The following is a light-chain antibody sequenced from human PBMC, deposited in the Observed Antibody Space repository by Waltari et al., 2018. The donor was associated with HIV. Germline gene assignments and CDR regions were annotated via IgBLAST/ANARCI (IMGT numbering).Light chain of an antibody. CDR3: QQRSDWHALT. Sequence: EIVLTQSPAALSLSPVERANLSCRASQSVTSYLAWYQQKPGQAPRLLIYDASRRATGIPARFSGSGSGTDFTLTISSLQPEDSAIYYCQQRSDWHALTFGGGTKVEIK. V-gene: IGKV3-11*01. CDR1: QSVTSY. J-gene: IGKJ4*01. CDR2: DAS.